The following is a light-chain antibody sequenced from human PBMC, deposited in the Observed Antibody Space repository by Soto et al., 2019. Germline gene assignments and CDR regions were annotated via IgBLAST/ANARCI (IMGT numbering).Light chain of an antibody. CDR3: QQYNSYCT. CDR2: EAS. J-gene: IGKJ1*01. Sequence: DIQMTQSPSTLSASVGDRVTITCRASQSISGWLAWYQQKPGKAPKLLIYEASSLESGVPSRVSGSGSGTEFSLTISSLQPDDFATYYCQQYNSYCTFGQGTKVEIK. V-gene: IGKV1-5*03. CDR1: QSISGW.